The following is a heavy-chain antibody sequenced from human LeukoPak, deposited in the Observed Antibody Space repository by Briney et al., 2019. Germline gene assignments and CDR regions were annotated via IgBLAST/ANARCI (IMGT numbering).Heavy chain of an antibody. CDR1: GFTFSSYS. J-gene: IGHJ6*02. V-gene: IGHV3-21*01. CDR2: ISSSSSSYI. CDR3: ARMLYSSTPGMDV. Sequence: GGSLRLSCAASGFTFSSYSMNWVRQAPGKGLEWVSSISSSSSSYIYYEYSVKGRFTISRDNAKNSLYLQMNSLRAEDTAVYYCARMLYSSTPGMDVWGQGTTVTVSS. D-gene: IGHD6-13*01.